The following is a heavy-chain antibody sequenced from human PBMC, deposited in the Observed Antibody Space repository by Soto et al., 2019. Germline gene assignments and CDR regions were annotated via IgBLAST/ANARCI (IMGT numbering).Heavy chain of an antibody. D-gene: IGHD3-3*02. CDR3: AISIYA. V-gene: IGHV2-5*02. CDR2: ISSDDDK. Sequence: QITLKESGPTLVTPTQTITLNGTFSGISLTSTRVGVGGIRQPPGKALEWLALISSDDDKRYSPSLRSRLTITKEPSRIQVVLTMTKMDLVYTSTYCCAISIYAWG. CDR1: GISLTSTRVG. J-gene: IGHJ6*03.